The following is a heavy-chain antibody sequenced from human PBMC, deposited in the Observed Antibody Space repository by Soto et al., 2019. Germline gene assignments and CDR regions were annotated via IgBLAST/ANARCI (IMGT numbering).Heavy chain of an antibody. CDR2: ISAYNGNT. Sequence: QVQLVQSGAEMKKPGASVKVSCKASGYTFTSYGISWVRQAPGQGLEWMGWISAYNGNTNYAQKLQGRVTMTTDTSTSTAYMELRSLRSDDSAVYYCARLVVRGYYYYYYGMDVWGQGTTVTVSS. D-gene: IGHD3-10*01. J-gene: IGHJ6*02. V-gene: IGHV1-18*04. CDR3: ARLVVRGYYYYYYGMDV. CDR1: GYTFTSYG.